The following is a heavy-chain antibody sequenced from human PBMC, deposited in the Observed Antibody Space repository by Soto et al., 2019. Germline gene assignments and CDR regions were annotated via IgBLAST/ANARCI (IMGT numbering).Heavy chain of an antibody. CDR3: ARDQSIAARRGVGYYFDY. D-gene: IGHD6-6*01. V-gene: IGHV1-2*02. Sequence: QVQLVQSGAEVKKPGASVKVSCKASGYTFTGYYMHWVRQAPGQGLEWMGWINPNSGGTNYAQKFQCRVTMTRDTSISTAYMELSRLRSDDTAVYYCARDQSIAARRGVGYYFDYWGQGTLVTVSS. CDR1: GYTFTGYY. J-gene: IGHJ4*02. CDR2: INPNSGGT.